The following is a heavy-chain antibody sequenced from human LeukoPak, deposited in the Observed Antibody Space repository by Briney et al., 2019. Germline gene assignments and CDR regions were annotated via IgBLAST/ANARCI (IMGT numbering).Heavy chain of an antibody. J-gene: IGHJ3*02. CDR3: ATAVGNYDILTGRDAFHI. V-gene: IGHV1-24*01. D-gene: IGHD3-9*01. CDR2: FDPEDGET. Sequence: ASVKVSCKVSGYTLTELSMHWVRQAPGKGLEWMGGFDPEDGETIYAQKFQGRVTMTEDTSADTAYMELSSLRSEDTAVYYCATAVGNYDILTGRDAFHIWGQGTVVTVSS. CDR1: GYTLTELS.